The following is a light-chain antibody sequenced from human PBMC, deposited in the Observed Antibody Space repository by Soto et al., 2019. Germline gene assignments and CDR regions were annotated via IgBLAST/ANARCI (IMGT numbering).Light chain of an antibody. V-gene: IGKV1-27*01. J-gene: IGKJ4*01. Sequence: DIQMTQSPSSLSASVGDRVTITCRASQGISNFLAWYQQKPGKVPKLLIYAASTLQSGVPSRFSGSGSGTDFTLTISSLQPEDVATYYCQKYNSAPSLIFGGGTKVEIK. CDR2: AAS. CDR3: QKYNSAPSLI. CDR1: QGISNF.